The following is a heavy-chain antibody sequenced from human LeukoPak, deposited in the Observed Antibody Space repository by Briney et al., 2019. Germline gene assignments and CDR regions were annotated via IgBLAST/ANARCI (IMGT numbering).Heavy chain of an antibody. CDR3: ARARMDV. J-gene: IGHJ6*02. CDR1: GLTFSSYA. Sequence: GGSLRLSCAASGLTFSSYAVRWVRQAPGKGLEWVSAISGSGGSTSYADSVKGRFTISRDNSKSTLYLQLNSLRAEDTAVYYCARARMDVWGQGTTVTVSS. CDR2: ISGSGGST. V-gene: IGHV3-23*01.